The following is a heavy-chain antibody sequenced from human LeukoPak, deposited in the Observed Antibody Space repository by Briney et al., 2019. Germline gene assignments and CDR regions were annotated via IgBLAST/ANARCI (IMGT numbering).Heavy chain of an antibody. CDR3: AKPMYYYDSSGYGSDAFDI. CDR1: GFTFSSYA. Sequence: GRSLRLSCAASGFTFSSYAMHWVRQAPGKGLEWVAVISYDGSNKYYADSVKGRFTISRDNSKNTLYLQMNSLRAEDTAVYYCAKPMYYYDSSGYGSDAFDIWGQGTMVTVSS. D-gene: IGHD3-22*01. J-gene: IGHJ3*02. CDR2: ISYDGSNK. V-gene: IGHV3-30*04.